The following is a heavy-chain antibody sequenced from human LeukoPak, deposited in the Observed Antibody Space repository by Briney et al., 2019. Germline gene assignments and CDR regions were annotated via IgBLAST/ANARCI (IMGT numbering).Heavy chain of an antibody. CDR1: GFTFSNYG. Sequence: PGGSLRLSCAASGFTFSNYGMHWVRQAPGKGLEWVSTINRDGPTFHADSVKGRFTISRDNSRNTLYLQMNSLRAEDTAVYYCGRGGYDMYDWGQGTTVSVSS. CDR2: INRDGPT. V-gene: IGHV3-NL1*01. CDR3: GRGGYDMYD. J-gene: IGHJ6*02. D-gene: IGHD2-2*01.